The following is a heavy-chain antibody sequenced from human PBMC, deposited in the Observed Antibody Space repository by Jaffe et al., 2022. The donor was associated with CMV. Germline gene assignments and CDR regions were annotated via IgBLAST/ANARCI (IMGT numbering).Heavy chain of an antibody. Sequence: EVQLVESGGGLVQPGGSLRLSCAASGFTFSSYSMNWVRQAPGKGLEWVSYISSSSSTIYYADSVKGRFTISRDNAKNSLYLQMNSLRAEDTAVYYCAREGDNWNYFYYYGMDVWGQGTTVTVSS. CDR3: AREGDNWNYFYYYGMDV. D-gene: IGHD1-20*01. V-gene: IGHV3-48*01. J-gene: IGHJ6*02. CDR1: GFTFSSYS. CDR2: ISSSSSTI.